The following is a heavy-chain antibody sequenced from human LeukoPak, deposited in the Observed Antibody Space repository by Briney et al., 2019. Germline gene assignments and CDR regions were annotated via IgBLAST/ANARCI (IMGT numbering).Heavy chain of an antibody. D-gene: IGHD3-10*01. CDR1: GGSISSGSYY. CDR2: MYTSGST. V-gene: IGHV4-61*02. Sequence: PSETLSLTCTVSGGSISSGSYYWSWIRQPAGQGLEYIGRMYTSGSTNYNPSLKSRVTISVDTSKNQFSLKLSSVTAADTAVYYCARGSRRITMVRGVKNNWFDPWGQGTLVTVSS. CDR3: ARGSRRITMVRGVKNNWFDP. J-gene: IGHJ5*02.